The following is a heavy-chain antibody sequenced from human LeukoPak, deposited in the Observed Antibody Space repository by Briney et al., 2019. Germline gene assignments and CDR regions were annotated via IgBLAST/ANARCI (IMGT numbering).Heavy chain of an antibody. J-gene: IGHJ3*02. D-gene: IGHD5-24*01. Sequence: SETLSLTCTVSGGSINSYYWSWIRQPPGKGLEWIGYIYYSGNTNYNPSLKSRVTISVDTSKNQFSLKLSSVTAADTAVYHCASTIANLGWLQLFPFDIWGQGTMVTVSS. CDR1: GGSINSYY. CDR2: IYYSGNT. CDR3: ASTIANLGWLQLFPFDI. V-gene: IGHV4-59*01.